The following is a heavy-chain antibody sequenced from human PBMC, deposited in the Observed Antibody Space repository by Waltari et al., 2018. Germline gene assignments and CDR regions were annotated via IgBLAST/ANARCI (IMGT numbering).Heavy chain of an antibody. CDR2: ISSASDFK. V-gene: IGHV3-21*04. CDR3: AKEPNYGVGSIGYFEY. J-gene: IGHJ4*02. Sequence: DGQLVESGGGLVKPGGSMRLSCAASGFTVSYYTMNWVRQAPGKGLEWVSSISSASDFKYYADSLRGRFTISRDNAKNTLFLHMTSLTADDTAIYYCAKEPNYGVGSIGYFEYWGQGVMVTVSS. CDR1: GFTVSYYT. D-gene: IGHD3-10*01.